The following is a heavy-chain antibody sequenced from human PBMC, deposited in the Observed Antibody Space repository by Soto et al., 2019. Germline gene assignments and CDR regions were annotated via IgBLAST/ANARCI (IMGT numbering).Heavy chain of an antibody. V-gene: IGHV3-11*01. Sequence: QVQLVESGGGLVKPGGSLRLSCAASGFTFSDYYMSWIRQAPGKGLEWVSYISSSGSTIYYADSVKGRFSISRDNAKNSMYLQMNSLRAEDTAVYYCARERYFDWSPEGNAFDIWGQGTMVTVSS. J-gene: IGHJ3*02. CDR2: ISSSGSTI. CDR3: ARERYFDWSPEGNAFDI. D-gene: IGHD3-9*01. CDR1: GFTFSDYY.